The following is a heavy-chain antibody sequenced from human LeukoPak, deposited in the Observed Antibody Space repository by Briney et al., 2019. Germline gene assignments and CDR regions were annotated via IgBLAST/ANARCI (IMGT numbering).Heavy chain of an antibody. D-gene: IGHD5-12*01. CDR2: IYYSGTT. CDR1: GGSISNYY. J-gene: IGHJ4*02. V-gene: IGHV4-59*01. Sequence: PSETLSLTCTVSGGSISNYYRNWLQQPRGKGLEWIGYIYYSGTTNYNPSLKSRVTMSLDTSKNQFSLRVTSVTAADTAVYYCARGFDSKSTYFDYWGQGTLVTVSS. CDR3: ARGFDSKSTYFDY.